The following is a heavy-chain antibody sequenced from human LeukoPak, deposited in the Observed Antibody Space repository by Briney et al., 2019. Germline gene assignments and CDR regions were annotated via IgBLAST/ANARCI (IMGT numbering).Heavy chain of an antibody. CDR2: IYSGGST. J-gene: IGHJ6*02. CDR3: ARDGYYYYGMDV. CDR1: GFTVSSNY. Sequence: GGSLRLSCAASGFTVSSNYMSWVRQAPGKGLEWVSVIYSGGSTYYADSVKGRFTISRHSSKNTLYLQMNSLRAEDTAVYHSARDGYYYYGMDVWGQGTTVTVSS. V-gene: IGHV3-53*04.